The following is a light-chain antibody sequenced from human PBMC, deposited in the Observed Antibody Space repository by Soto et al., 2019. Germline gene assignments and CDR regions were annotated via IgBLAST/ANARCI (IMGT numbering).Light chain of an antibody. J-gene: IGKJ1*01. CDR3: QKYSSARWT. V-gene: IGKV1-27*01. CDR2: AAS. CDR1: QGISNY. Sequence: DIQMIQSPSSLSASVGERVTITCRASQGISNYLAWYQQKPGKVPKHLIYAASALQSVVPSRFSGSGSGTDYTLTISSLQPEDVATNYCQKYSSARWTFGQGTKGDSK.